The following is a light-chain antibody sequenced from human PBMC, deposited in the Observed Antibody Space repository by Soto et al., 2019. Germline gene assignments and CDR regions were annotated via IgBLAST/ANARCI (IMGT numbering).Light chain of an antibody. J-gene: IGLJ3*02. Sequence: QSALTQPASVSGSPGQSITISCTRSSSDVGGYNYVSWYQHHPGKVPKLMIYEVSNRPSGVSNRFSGSKSGNTASLSISGLQAEDEADYYCSSYTTSYTQVFGGGTKLTVL. V-gene: IGLV2-14*01. CDR1: SSDVGGYNY. CDR3: SSYTTSYTQV. CDR2: EVS.